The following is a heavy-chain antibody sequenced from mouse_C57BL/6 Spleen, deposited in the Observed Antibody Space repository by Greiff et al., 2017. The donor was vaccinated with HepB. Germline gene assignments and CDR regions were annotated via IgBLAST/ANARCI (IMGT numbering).Heavy chain of an antibody. CDR3: ARSYYGSSYVPGDY. CDR1: GYSITSGYY. Sequence: QLQESGPGLVKPSQSLSLTCSVTGYSITSGYYWNWIRQFPGNKLEWMGYISYDGSNNYNPSLKNRISITRDTSKNQFFLKLNSVTTEDTATYYCARSYYGSSYVPGDYWGQGTTLTVSS. V-gene: IGHV3-6*01. CDR2: ISYDGSN. D-gene: IGHD1-1*01. J-gene: IGHJ2*01.